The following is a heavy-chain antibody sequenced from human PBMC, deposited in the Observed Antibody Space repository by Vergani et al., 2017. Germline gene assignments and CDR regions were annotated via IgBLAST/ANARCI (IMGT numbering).Heavy chain of an antibody. Sequence: QAQSVESGGGVVRPGKSLRLSCVDSRLTFDAWGMNWVRRAPGKGLEWVATITYSGNEKDYADSVKGRFFIARDNSKKTLFLQMNLLTLADTAVYYCARDDSFPRGWFEFRGQGTLVTVSS. CDR2: ITYSGNEK. V-gene: IGHV3-30*03. D-gene: IGHD2-21*02. CDR3: ARDDSFPRGWFEF. CDR1: RLTFDAWG. J-gene: IGHJ5*01.